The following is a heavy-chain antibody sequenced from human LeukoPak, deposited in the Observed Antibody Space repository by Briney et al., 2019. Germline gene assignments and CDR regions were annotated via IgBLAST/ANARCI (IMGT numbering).Heavy chain of an antibody. D-gene: IGHD3-3*01. J-gene: IGHJ5*02. CDR3: ARARVVLRFLEWLLYAWFDP. Sequence: ASVKVSCKASGGTFSSYAISWVRQAPGQGLEWMGGIIPIFGTANYAQKFQGRVTITADESTSTAYMELSSLRSEDTAVYYCARARVVLRFLEWLLYAWFDPWGQGTLVTVSS. CDR1: GGTFSSYA. V-gene: IGHV1-69*13. CDR2: IIPIFGTA.